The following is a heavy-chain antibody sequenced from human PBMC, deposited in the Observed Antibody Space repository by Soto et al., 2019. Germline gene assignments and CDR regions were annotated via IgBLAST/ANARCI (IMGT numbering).Heavy chain of an antibody. V-gene: IGHV4-4*02. Sequence: SETLSLTCAVSGGSISSSNWWSWVRQPPGKGLERIGEIYHSGSTNYNPSLKSRVTISVDKSKNQFSLKLSSVTAADTAVYYYASRVGGWLYPINWFDPWGQGTLVTVSS. J-gene: IGHJ5*02. CDR1: GGSISSSNW. D-gene: IGHD3-22*01. CDR3: ASRVGGWLYPINWFDP. CDR2: IYHSGST.